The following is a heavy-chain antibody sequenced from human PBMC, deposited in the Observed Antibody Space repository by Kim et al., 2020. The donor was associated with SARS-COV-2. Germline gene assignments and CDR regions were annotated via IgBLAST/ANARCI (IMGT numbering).Heavy chain of an antibody. CDR2: TYYRSKWSN. Sequence: SQTLSLTCAISGDSVSSNSATWHWIRQSPSRGLEWLGRTYYRSKWSNDYAVSVKSRITINPDTSKNQFSLQLNSVTPDDTAMYYCASRAATGALDVWGQGTTVTVSS. V-gene: IGHV6-1*01. J-gene: IGHJ6*02. CDR1: GDSVSSNSAT. D-gene: IGHD1-1*01. CDR3: ASRAATGALDV.